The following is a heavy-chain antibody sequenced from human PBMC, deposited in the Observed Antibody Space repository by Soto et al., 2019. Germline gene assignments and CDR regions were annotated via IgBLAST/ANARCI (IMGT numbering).Heavy chain of an antibody. J-gene: IGHJ4*02. V-gene: IGHV4-30-4*01. CDR1: VGSISSGDFY. CDR2: IYYSGST. CDR3: ARADAFSDRFDY. Sequence: SETLSLTCTFSVGSISSGDFYWRWIRQPPGKGLELIGNIYYSGSTYYNPSLRSRAIMSVDTSQNQFSLKLSSLTAADTAVYFCARADAFSDRFDYWGQGAMVTVSS. D-gene: IGHD2-2*01.